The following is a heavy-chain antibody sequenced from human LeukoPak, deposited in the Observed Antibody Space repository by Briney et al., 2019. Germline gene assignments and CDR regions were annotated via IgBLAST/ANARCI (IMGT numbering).Heavy chain of an antibody. D-gene: IGHD2-15*01. V-gene: IGHV1-3*01. CDR3: ARGLVVVVAAVDY. CDR1: GYTFTSYA. J-gene: IGHJ4*02. Sequence: ASVKVSCKASGYTFTSYAMHWVRQAPGQRLEWMGWINAGNGNTKYSQKFEGRVTITRDTSVSTAYMELSSLRSEDTAVYYCARGLVVVVAAVDYWGQGTLVTVSS. CDR2: INAGNGNT.